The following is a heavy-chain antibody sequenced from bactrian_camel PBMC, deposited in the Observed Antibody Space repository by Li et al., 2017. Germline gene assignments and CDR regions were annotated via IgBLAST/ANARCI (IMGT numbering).Heavy chain of an antibody. D-gene: IGHD4*01. CDR3: AAGNSDFTLPEPYEYAY. CDR1: GFSFRSSP. Sequence: VQLVESGGGAAPLGGSVTLSCTAAGFSFRSSPMGWIRRRPGETMEWVSDISASGATSEVGASVKGRFTISLNNAKNTAILEMGNLKPEDTAMYYCAAGNSDFTLPEPYEYAYRGQGTQVTVSS. V-gene: IGHV3-1*01. CDR2: ISASGATS. J-gene: IGHJ4*01.